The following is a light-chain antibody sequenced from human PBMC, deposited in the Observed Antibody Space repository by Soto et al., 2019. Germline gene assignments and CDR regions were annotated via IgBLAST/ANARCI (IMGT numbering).Light chain of an antibody. CDR1: SSDVGGYNY. Sequence: QSVLTQPASVSGSPGQSITISCTGTSSDVGGYNYVSWYQHHPGKAPKLIIYDVTNRPSGVSNPFSGSKSGNTASLTISGLQAEDEADYYCSSYTSSSTQVLGTGTKVTVL. CDR3: SSYTSSSTQV. J-gene: IGLJ1*01. V-gene: IGLV2-14*03. CDR2: DVT.